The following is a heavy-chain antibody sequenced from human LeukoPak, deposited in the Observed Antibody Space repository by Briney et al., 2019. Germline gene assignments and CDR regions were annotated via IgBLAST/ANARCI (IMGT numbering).Heavy chain of an antibody. CDR3: ARDNQRYNWFDP. CDR2: IYYSGST. CDR1: GFTFDNYA. Sequence: GSLRLSCAASGFTFDNYAMSWVRQAPGKGLEWIGYIYYSGSTNYNPSLKSRVTTSVDTSKNQFSLKLSSVTAADTAVYYCARDNQRYNWFDPWGQGTLVTVSS. J-gene: IGHJ5*02. V-gene: IGHV4-59*01.